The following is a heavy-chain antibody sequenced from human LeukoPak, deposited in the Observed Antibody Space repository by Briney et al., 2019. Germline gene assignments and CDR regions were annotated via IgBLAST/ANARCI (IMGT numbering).Heavy chain of an antibody. CDR3: ARHNNYALDY. Sequence: GESLKISCEGSGYSFTSYWIGWARQMPGQGLEWMAIIFPGNSDTIYSPSFQGQVTISADKSISTAYLQWRGLKASDTAMYYCARHNNYALDYWGQGTLVTVSS. CDR1: GYSFTSYW. CDR2: IFPGNSDT. V-gene: IGHV5-51*01. J-gene: IGHJ4*02. D-gene: IGHD5-18*01.